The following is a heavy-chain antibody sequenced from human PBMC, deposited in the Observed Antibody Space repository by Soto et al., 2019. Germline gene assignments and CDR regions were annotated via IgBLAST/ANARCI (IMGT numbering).Heavy chain of an antibody. CDR3: ARVRDSHYGDY. Sequence: SETLSLTCTVSGASVSSVPYYWSWIRQPPGKGLEWIGYIYNIGITKYNPSLKSRVTISVDTSKNEFSLKLRSVTAADTAVYYCARVRDSHYGDYWGQGTLVTVSS. D-gene: IGHD3-10*01. CDR1: GASVSSVPYY. V-gene: IGHV4-61*01. CDR2: IYNIGIT. J-gene: IGHJ4*02.